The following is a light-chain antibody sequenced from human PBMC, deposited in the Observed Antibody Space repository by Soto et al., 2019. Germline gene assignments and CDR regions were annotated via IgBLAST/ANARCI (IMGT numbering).Light chain of an antibody. Sequence: DIQMTQSPTSVSASVGDTVTITCRASQGISGWLAWYQQKPGKAPKLLIYGASTLQSGVPSRYSGSGSGTDFTLTISSLQPEDFATYYCQQTNSLPWTFDQGTKVEIK. CDR2: GAS. CDR1: QGISGW. J-gene: IGKJ1*01. CDR3: QQTNSLPWT. V-gene: IGKV1-12*02.